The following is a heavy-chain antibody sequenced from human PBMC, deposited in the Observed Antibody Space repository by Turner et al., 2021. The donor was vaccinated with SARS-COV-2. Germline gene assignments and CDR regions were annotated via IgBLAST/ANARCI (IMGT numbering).Heavy chain of an antibody. CDR1: GGSFSGYY. J-gene: IGHJ4*02. CDR3: ARSGWSLWYFDY. CDR2: INHGEST. Sequence: QVQLQQWGAGLFKPSETLSLTCAVYGGSFSGYYWSWIRQPPGKGLEWIGEINHGESTNYNPSLKSRVTISGDKSKSQFSLKLSSVTAADTAVYYCARSGWSLWYFDYWGQGTLVTVSS. V-gene: IGHV4-34*01. D-gene: IGHD6-19*01.